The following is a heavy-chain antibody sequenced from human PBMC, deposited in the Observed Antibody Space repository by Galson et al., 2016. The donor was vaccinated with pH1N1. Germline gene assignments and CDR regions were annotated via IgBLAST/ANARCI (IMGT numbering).Heavy chain of an antibody. V-gene: IGHV3-33*01. Sequence: SLRLSCAASGFTFSNHAMHWVRHVPGKGLDWVALIWYDGSNQYYTDSVKGRFTISRDNSNNTLYLQMNSLRADDTAVYYCARDMVRGPPQWGYFDYWGQGTLVTVSS. CDR2: IWYDGSNQ. CDR1: GFTFSNHA. D-gene: IGHD3-10*01. CDR3: ARDMVRGPPQWGYFDY. J-gene: IGHJ4*02.